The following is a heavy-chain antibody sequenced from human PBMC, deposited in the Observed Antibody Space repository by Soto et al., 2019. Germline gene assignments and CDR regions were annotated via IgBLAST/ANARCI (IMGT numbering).Heavy chain of an antibody. CDR1: GITFSSYA. Sequence: EVQLLESGGGFVQPGGSLILSCAASGITFSSYAMTWVRRAPGKGLEWVSGISVRGDTTYYADSVKGRFTISRDNSEYKLYLQMNSLRAEDTAVYHCGQIKRYNAAEYWGQGALVTDS. D-gene: IGHD1-1*01. J-gene: IGHJ4*02. V-gene: IGHV3-23*01. CDR3: GQIKRYNAAEY. CDR2: ISVRGDTT.